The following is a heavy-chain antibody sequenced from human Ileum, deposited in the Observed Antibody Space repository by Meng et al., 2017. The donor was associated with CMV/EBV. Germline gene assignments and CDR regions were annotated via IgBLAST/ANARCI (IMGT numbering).Heavy chain of an antibody. CDR1: VYTLNHGA. CDR2: NNAYTGNP. J-gene: IGHJ4*02. Sequence: KGHVYTLNHGAMNRGRQAPAQVVEWLEWNNAYTGNPTYVQGFTGRFVFSFDTSASTAYLEISSLKAEDSAVYYCARDSPIGGMSLLDFWGQGTLVTVSS. V-gene: IGHV7-4-1*02. D-gene: IGHD1-1*01. CDR3: ARDSPIGGMSLLDF.